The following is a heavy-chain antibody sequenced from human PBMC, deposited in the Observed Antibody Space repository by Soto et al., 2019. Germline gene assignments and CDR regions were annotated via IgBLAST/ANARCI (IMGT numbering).Heavy chain of an antibody. CDR2: IIPILGIA. V-gene: IGHV1-69*04. D-gene: IGHD6-19*01. Sequence: SVKVSCKASGGTFSSYTISWVRQAPGQGLEWMGRIIPILGIANYAQKFQGRVTITADKSTSTAYMELSSLRSEDTAVYYCARDPKYSSGWPYFDYWGQGTLVTVSS. J-gene: IGHJ4*02. CDR1: GGTFSSYT. CDR3: ARDPKYSSGWPYFDY.